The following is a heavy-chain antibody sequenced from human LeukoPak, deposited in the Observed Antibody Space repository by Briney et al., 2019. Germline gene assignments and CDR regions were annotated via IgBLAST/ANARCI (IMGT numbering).Heavy chain of an antibody. CDR2: IYYSGST. CDR3: VRHISTNTGYFDS. Sequence: SETLSLTCTVSGGSISSSSYYWGWIRQPPGKGLEWIGSIYYSGSTYYNPSLKSRVTISVDTSRDQFSLDLSFVTAADTALYYCVRHISTNTGYFDSCGQGTLVSVSS. CDR1: GGSISSSSYY. J-gene: IGHJ4*02. D-gene: IGHD5-24*01. V-gene: IGHV4-39*01.